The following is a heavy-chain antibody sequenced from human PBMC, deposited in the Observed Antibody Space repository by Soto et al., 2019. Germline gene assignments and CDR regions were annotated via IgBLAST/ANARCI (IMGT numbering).Heavy chain of an antibody. CDR1: GDTFSSYA. J-gene: IGHJ5*02. V-gene: IGHV1-69*13. CDR2: IIPIFGTA. D-gene: IGHD2-2*02. CDR3: ARKYCSSTSCYRDNWFDP. Sequence: SVKVSCKASGDTFSSYAISWVRQAPGQGLEWMGGIIPIFGTANYAQKFQGRVTITADESTSTAYMELSSLRSEDTAVYYCARKYCSSTSCYRDNWFDPWGQGTLVTVSS.